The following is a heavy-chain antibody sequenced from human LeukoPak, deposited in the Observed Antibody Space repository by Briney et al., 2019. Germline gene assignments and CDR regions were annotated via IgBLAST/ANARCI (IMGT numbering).Heavy chain of an antibody. CDR2: IYNSGNT. CDR3: AREPRGPKLPFDY. D-gene: IGHD4-23*01. V-gene: IGHV4-59*12. CDR1: GGSISTYY. J-gene: IGHJ4*02. Sequence: PSETLSLTCSVSGGSISTYYWSWIRRPPGKGLEWIGYIYNSGNTNCNPSLRSRVTISVDTSNNQFSLRLSSVTAADTAVYYCAREPRGPKLPFDYWGQGTLVTVSS.